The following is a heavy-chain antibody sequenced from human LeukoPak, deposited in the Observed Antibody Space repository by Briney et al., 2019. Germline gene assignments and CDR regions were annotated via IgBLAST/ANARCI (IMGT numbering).Heavy chain of an antibody. Sequence: GESLRLSCAASGFTFSNYAMSWVRQAPGKGLEWVSAISSSGGSTYYADSVKGRFTISRDNSKNTLYLQMNSLRAEDTALYYCAKNTNTDWFDPWGQGTLLTVSS. V-gene: IGHV3-23*01. CDR3: AKNTNTDWFDP. CDR1: GFTFSNYA. D-gene: IGHD2-2*02. J-gene: IGHJ5*02. CDR2: ISSSGGST.